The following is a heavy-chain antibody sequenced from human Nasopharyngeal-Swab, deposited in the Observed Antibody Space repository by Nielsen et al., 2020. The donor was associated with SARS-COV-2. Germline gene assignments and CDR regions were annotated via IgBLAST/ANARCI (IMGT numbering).Heavy chain of an antibody. D-gene: IGHD3-3*01. Sequence: GESLKISCAASGFTFIISSMNWVRQAPGKGLEWVSSISSSSSYIYYADSVKGRFTISRDNAKNSLYLQMNSLRAEDTAVYYCASGYDFWTGYGYWGQGTLVTVSS. J-gene: IGHJ4*02. V-gene: IGHV3-21*01. CDR1: GFTFIISS. CDR3: ASGYDFWTGYGY. CDR2: ISSSSSYI.